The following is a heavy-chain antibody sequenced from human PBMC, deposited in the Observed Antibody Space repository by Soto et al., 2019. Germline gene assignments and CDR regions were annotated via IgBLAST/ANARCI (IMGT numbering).Heavy chain of an antibody. D-gene: IGHD6-6*01. CDR1: SGSISSSNW. CDR3: ARQYSSSSTYYYYGMDV. Sequence: SETLSLTCAVSSGSISSSNWWSWVRQPPGKGLEWIGEIYHSGSTNYNPSLKSRVTISVDKSKNQFSLKLSSVTAADTAVYYCARQYSSSSTYYYYGMDVWGQGTTVTVSS. J-gene: IGHJ6*02. V-gene: IGHV4-4*02. CDR2: IYHSGST.